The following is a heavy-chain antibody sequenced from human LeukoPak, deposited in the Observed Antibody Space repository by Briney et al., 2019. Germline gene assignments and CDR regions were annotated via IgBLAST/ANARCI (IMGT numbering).Heavy chain of an antibody. D-gene: IGHD5-18*01. CDR1: GYTFTSYY. J-gene: IGHJ6*02. Sequence: ASVKVSCKASGYTFTSYYMHWVRQAPGQGLEWMGIINPSGGSTSYAQKFQGRVTMTRDTSTSTVYMELSRLRSDDTAVYYCARALTRGYSYGPYYYYYGMDVWGQGTTVTVSS. CDR2: INPSGGST. V-gene: IGHV1-46*01. CDR3: ARALTRGYSYGPYYYYYGMDV.